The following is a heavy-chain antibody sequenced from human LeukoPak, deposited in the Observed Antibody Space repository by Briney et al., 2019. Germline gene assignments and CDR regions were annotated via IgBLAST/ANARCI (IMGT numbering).Heavy chain of an antibody. J-gene: IGHJ4*02. Sequence: GGSLRLSCAASGFTFSSYAMSWVRQAPGKGLVWDARINPGGSSITYADSVKGRFTISRDNAKNTLYLQMDSLRAEDTGVYYCARSNQADDYWGQGTLVTVSS. V-gene: IGHV3-74*01. D-gene: IGHD1-14*01. CDR1: GFTFSSYA. CDR2: INPGGSSI. CDR3: ARSNQADDY.